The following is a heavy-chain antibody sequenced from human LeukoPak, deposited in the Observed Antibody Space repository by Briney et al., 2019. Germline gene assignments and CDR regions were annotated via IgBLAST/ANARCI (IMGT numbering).Heavy chain of an antibody. V-gene: IGHV3-53*01. CDR3: ARDQATSGGGLDS. J-gene: IGHJ4*02. Sequence: GGSLRPSCAASGFTVSGTHMSWVRQAPGKGLEWVSAIYTGGTTYYSDSVEGRFTISRDKSKNTLYLQMDSLRVEDTAVYYCARDQATSGGGLDSWGQGTLVTVSS. CDR2: IYTGGTT. D-gene: IGHD3-16*01. CDR1: GFTVSGTH.